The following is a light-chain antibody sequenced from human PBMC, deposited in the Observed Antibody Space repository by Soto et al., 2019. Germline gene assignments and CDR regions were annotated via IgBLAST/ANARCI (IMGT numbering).Light chain of an antibody. CDR3: QQYYTTPLT. Sequence: DIVMTQSPDSLAVSLCDGPTISYKSSQSALSSSNNKNHLAWYQQKPGQPPRLLIYWASTRKSGVPDRFSGSGSGTDFTLTISSLQAEDVAVYYCQQYYTTPLTFGGGTKVDIK. V-gene: IGKV4-1*01. CDR1: QSALSSSNNKNH. J-gene: IGKJ4*01. CDR2: WAS.